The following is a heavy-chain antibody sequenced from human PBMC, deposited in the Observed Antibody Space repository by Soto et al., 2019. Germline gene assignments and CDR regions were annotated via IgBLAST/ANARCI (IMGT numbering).Heavy chain of an antibody. CDR3: ASHNYYNSDRRSSPLDY. CDR2: ISGRGGVT. J-gene: IGHJ4*02. V-gene: IGHV3-23*01. D-gene: IGHD3-10*01. Sequence: EVHLLESGGGLVQPGGSLRLFWAASGFTFSHYAMSWGRQAPGKGAGWGAGISGRGGVTPHADPVKGRFTISRDNSKTTLYLQMNSLRAEDTAVYFCASHNYYNSDRRSSPLDYWGPGTLVTVSS. CDR1: GFTFSHYA.